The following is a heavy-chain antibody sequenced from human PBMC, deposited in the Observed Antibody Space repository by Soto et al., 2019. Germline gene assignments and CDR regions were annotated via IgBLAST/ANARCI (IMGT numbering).Heavy chain of an antibody. D-gene: IGHD3-10*01. J-gene: IGHJ6*02. Sequence: EVQLVESGGGLVRPGGSLRLSCAASGFTLSSYWMHWVRQAPGKGLVWVSRMNEAGGTTDYVDSVKGRFTISRDNAKNTLYLQMNSLRVEDTAVYYCASDLSGRADVWGQGTTVTVSS. V-gene: IGHV3-74*02. CDR2: MNEAGGTT. CDR1: GFTLSSYW. CDR3: ASDLSGRADV.